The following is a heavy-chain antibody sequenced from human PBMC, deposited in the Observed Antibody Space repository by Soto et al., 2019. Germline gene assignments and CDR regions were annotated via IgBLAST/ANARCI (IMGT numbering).Heavy chain of an antibody. CDR1: GFTFSSYA. V-gene: IGHV3-23*01. D-gene: IGHD3-22*01. CDR2: ISGSGGST. Sequence: LRLSCAASGFTFSSYAMSWVRQAPGKGLEWVSAISGSGGSTYYADSVKGRFTISRDNSKNTLYLQMNSLRAEDTAVYYCAKDRDAIVVPQLFDYWGQGTLVTVSS. J-gene: IGHJ4*02. CDR3: AKDRDAIVVPQLFDY.